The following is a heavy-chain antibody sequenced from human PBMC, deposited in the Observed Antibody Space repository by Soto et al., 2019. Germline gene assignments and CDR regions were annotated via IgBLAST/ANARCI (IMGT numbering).Heavy chain of an antibody. J-gene: IGHJ1*01. CDR2: INTDGSNT. V-gene: IGHV3-74*01. D-gene: IGHD2-15*01. CDR3: AREFCSGGNCYTYYFDH. Sequence: XGSRRLSCAASGVTFNSYWIHWVRHAPGKGLVWVSHINTDGSNTNYADSVKGRFTISRDNAKSTLFLQMNSLRDEDTAVYYCAREFCSGGNCYTYYFDHWGQGFPVTVSS. CDR1: GVTFNSYW.